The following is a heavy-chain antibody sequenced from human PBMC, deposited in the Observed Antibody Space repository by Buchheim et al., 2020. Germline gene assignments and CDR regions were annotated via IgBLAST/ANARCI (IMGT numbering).Heavy chain of an antibody. D-gene: IGHD3-10*01. CDR3: ARDPDYYGSGITERHYYYGMDV. V-gene: IGHV3-21*01. CDR1: GFTFSSYS. Sequence: EVQLVESGGGLVKPGGSMRLSCAASGFTFSSYSMNWVRQAPGKGLEWVSSISSSSSYIYYADSVKGRFTISRAQAKNSLYLQMNSLRAEDTAVYYCARDPDYYGSGITERHYYYGMDVWGQGTT. J-gene: IGHJ6*02. CDR2: ISSSSSYI.